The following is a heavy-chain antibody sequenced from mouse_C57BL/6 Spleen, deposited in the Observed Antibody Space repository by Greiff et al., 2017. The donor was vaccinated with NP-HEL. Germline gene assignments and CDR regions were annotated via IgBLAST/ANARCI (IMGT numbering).Heavy chain of an antibody. Sequence: VQLQQSGPELVKPGASVKISCKASGYTFTDYYMNWVKQSHGKSLEWIGDINPNNGGTSYNQKFKGKATLTVDKSSSTAYMELRSLTSEDSAVYYCARRHSNYDYAMDYWGQGTSVTVSS. J-gene: IGHJ4*01. CDR3: ARRHSNYDYAMDY. D-gene: IGHD2-5*01. CDR1: GYTFTDYY. V-gene: IGHV1-26*01. CDR2: INPNNGGT.